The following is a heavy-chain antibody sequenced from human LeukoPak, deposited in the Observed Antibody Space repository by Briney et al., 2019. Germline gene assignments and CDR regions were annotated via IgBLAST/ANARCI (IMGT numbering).Heavy chain of an antibody. CDR3: AKDSLNGGNSGPGVPFDY. D-gene: IGHD4-23*01. J-gene: IGHJ4*02. V-gene: IGHV3-23*01. Sequence: GGSLRLSCAASGFTFSSYAMSWVRQAPGKGLEWVSAISGSGGSTYYADSVKGRFTISRDNSKNTLYLQMNSLRAEDTAVYYCAKDSLNGGNSGPGVPFDYWGQGTLVTVSS. CDR2: ISGSGGST. CDR1: GFTFSSYA.